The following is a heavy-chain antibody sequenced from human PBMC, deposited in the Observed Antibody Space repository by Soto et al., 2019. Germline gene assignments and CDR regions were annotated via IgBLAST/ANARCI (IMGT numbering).Heavy chain of an antibody. J-gene: IGHJ4*02. CDR1: GFTVSTKY. V-gene: IGHV3-66*01. Sequence: HPGGSLRLSCAASGFTVSTKYMSWVRQAPGKGLEWVSVIYSGGSTFYADSVRGRFTISRDNSKNTVNLQMNSLRAEDTAVYYCARDPWVADYWGQGTLVTVSS. D-gene: IGHD3-16*01. CDR3: ARDPWVADY. CDR2: IYSGGST.